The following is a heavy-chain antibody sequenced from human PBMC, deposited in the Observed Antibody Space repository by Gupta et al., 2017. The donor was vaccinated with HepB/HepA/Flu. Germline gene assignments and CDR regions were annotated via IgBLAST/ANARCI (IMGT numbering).Heavy chain of an antibody. Sequence: GWISPYNGYTNYAQKFQDRLTMTTDTSTTTVYMELRSLRSDDTALYYCARDGSGFYADFFDFWGQGTLVTVSS. CDR3: ARDGSGFYADFFDF. V-gene: IGHV1-18*01. D-gene: IGHD6-19*01. CDR2: ISPYNGYT. J-gene: IGHJ4*02.